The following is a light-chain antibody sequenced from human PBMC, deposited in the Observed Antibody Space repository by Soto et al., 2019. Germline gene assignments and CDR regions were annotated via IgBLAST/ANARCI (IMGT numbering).Light chain of an antibody. CDR2: DVT. CDR3: SSYTISNTLPFV. V-gene: IGLV2-11*01. CDR1: RSDVGGYNY. Sequence: QSALTQPRSVSGSPGQSVTISCTGTRSDVGGYNYVSWYQQHPGEAPKLIIYDVTKRPSGVPDRFSGSKSGNTASLTISGLQTEDEADYYCSSYTISNTLPFVFGTGTKLTVL. J-gene: IGLJ1*01.